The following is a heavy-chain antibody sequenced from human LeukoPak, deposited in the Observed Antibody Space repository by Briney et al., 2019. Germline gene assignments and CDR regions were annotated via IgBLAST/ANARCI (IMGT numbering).Heavy chain of an antibody. D-gene: IGHD3-10*01. CDR3: ARRGSGSYYNGIYYYYGMDV. Sequence: RASVKVSCKASGYTFTTYYIHWVRQAPGQGLEWVGIINPNGGSTNYAQKLQGRVTMTTDTSTSTAYMELRSLRSDDTAVYYCARRGSGSYYNGIYYYYGMDVWGQGTTVTVSS. V-gene: IGHV1-46*01. J-gene: IGHJ6*02. CDR2: INPNGGST. CDR1: GYTFTTYY.